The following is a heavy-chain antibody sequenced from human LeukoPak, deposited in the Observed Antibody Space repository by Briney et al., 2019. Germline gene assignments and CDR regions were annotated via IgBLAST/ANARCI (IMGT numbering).Heavy chain of an antibody. D-gene: IGHD6-13*01. CDR1: GYTFTGYY. J-gene: IGHJ5*02. V-gene: IGHV1-2*02. CDR3: ARAGIAAAGGYNWFDP. CDR2: INPNSGGT. Sequence: ASVKVSCKASGYTFTGYYMLWVRQAPGQGLEWMGWINPNSGGTNYAQKFQGRVTMTRDTSISTAYMELSRLRSDDTAVYYCARAGIAAAGGYNWFDPWGQGTLVTVSS.